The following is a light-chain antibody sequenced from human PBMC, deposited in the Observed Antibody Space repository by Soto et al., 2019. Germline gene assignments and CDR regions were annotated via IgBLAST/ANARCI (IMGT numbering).Light chain of an antibody. V-gene: IGLV2-14*03. CDR3: SSYTTSNTRQIV. Sequence: QSVLPQPASVSGSPGQSITISCTGTSSDVGGYNYVSWYQHYPGKAPKLMIFDVSNRPSGVSNRFSGSKSGNTASLTISGLQPEDEADYYCSSYTTSNTRQIVFGTGTKVTVL. CDR2: DVS. J-gene: IGLJ1*01. CDR1: SSDVGGYNY.